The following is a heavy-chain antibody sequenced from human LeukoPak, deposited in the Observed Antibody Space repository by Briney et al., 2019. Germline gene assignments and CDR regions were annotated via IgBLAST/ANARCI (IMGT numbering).Heavy chain of an antibody. Sequence: GGSLRLSCAASGFTFSSYEMNWVRQAPGKGLEWVSYISSSGSTIYYADSVKGRFTISRDNDKNSLYLQMNSLRAEDTAVYYCARDRITNYSSGWYLNFDYWGQGTLVTVSS. CDR1: GFTFSSYE. D-gene: IGHD6-19*01. J-gene: IGHJ4*02. V-gene: IGHV3-48*03. CDR2: ISSSGSTI. CDR3: ARDRITNYSSGWYLNFDY.